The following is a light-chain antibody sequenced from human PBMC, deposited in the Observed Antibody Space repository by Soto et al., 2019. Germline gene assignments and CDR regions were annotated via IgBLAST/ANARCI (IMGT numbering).Light chain of an antibody. CDR2: ENN. J-gene: IGLJ2*01. Sequence: QSVLTQPPSVSAAPGHKVTISCSGSSSNIGNNYVSWYQQLPGTAPKLLIYENNKRPSGIPDRFSGSKSGTSATLGITGLQTGDEADYYCGTWDSSLSVGGVFGGGTKVTVL. CDR1: SSNIGNNY. CDR3: GTWDSSLSVGGV. V-gene: IGLV1-51*02.